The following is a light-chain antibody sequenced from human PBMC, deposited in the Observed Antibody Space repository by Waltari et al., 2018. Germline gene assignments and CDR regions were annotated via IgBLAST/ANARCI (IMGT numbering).Light chain of an antibody. CDR3: QQYHNWPRV. J-gene: IGKJ1*01. CDR1: QSVITN. CDR2: GAS. Sequence: EIVMTQSPATLSVSPGERANLSCKASQSVITNLAWYQQKPGQPPRLLIYGASARATGIPDRFSGSGFGTEFTLAISSLQSEDSAIYYCQQYHNWPRVFGQGTKVEIK. V-gene: IGKV3-15*01.